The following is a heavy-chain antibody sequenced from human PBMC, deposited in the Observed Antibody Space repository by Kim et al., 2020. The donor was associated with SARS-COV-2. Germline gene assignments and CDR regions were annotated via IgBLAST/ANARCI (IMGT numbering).Heavy chain of an antibody. D-gene: IGHD5-12*01. J-gene: IGHJ5*02. CDR1: GYTFTAYY. Sequence: ASVKVSCKASGYTFTAYYLHWVRQAPGQGLEWMGRIHPETCATAYAQQFKGRVTITRDMSISAVYMELTGLKPDDTAMYFCARELGTSGPPPWGQGTLVT. V-gene: IGHV1-2*06. CDR3: ARELGTSGPPP. CDR2: IHPETCAT.